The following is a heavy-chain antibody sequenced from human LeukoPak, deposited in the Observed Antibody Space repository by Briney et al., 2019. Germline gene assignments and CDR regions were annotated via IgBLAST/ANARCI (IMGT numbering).Heavy chain of an antibody. CDR2: SNPNSCGS. Sequence: GASVTVSCMASGYTFTGYYMHWVRQAPGQGLDGMGWSNPNSCGSNYVQRFHGGVTITRDTSISTAYIEVSRLRSDDTAGYYFARYPGSIAPADYWGQGTMVTVSS. CDR1: GYTFTGYY. D-gene: IGHD6-13*01. J-gene: IGHJ4*02. V-gene: IGHV1-2*02. CDR3: ARYPGSIAPADY.